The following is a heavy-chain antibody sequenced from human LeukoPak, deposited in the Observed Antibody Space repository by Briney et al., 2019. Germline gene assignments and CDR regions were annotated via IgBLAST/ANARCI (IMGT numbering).Heavy chain of an antibody. Sequence: PSQTLSLTCTVSGGSISSGGYYWSWIRQHPGKGLEWIGYIYYSGSTYYNPSLKGRVTISVDTSKNQFSLKLSSVTAADTAVYYCARDKADWDYFDYWGQGTLVTVSS. CDR2: IYYSGST. CDR1: GGSISSGGYY. CDR3: ARDKADWDYFDY. J-gene: IGHJ4*02. V-gene: IGHV4-31*03. D-gene: IGHD3-9*01.